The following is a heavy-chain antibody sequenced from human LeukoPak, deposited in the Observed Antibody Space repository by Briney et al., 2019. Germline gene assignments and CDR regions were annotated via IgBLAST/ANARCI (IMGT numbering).Heavy chain of an antibody. J-gene: IGHJ4*02. CDR3: ARELTVVIRRGAFDY. Sequence: GGSLRLSCAASGFTFSSSAMSWVRQAPGKGLEWVSAISNNGGYTYYTDSVQGRFTISRDNSKNTLYVQMNSLRPDDTAMYYCARELTVVIRRGAFDYWGQGILVTVSS. CDR1: GFTFSSSA. CDR2: ISNNGGYT. D-gene: IGHD3-22*01. V-gene: IGHV3-23*01.